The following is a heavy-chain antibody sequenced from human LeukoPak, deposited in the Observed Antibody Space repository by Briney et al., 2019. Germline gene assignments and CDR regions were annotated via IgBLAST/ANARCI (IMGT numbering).Heavy chain of an antibody. CDR2: ISWNSGSI. CDR1: GFTFDDYA. D-gene: IGHD4-17*01. Sequence: PGRSLRLSCAAPGFTFDDYAMHWVRQAPGKGLEWVSGISWNSGSIGYADSVKGRFTISRDNAKNSLYLQMNSLRAEDTALYYCAKDMAYGDYEEAFDIWGQGAMVTVSS. CDR3: AKDMAYGDYEEAFDI. J-gene: IGHJ3*02. V-gene: IGHV3-9*01.